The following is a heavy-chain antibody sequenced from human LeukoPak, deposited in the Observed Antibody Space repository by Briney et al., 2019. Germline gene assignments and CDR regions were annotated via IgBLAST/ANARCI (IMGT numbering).Heavy chain of an antibody. CDR2: ISGSGGST. V-gene: IGHV3-23*01. D-gene: IGHD3-10*01. Sequence: PGGSLRLSCAASGFTFSSYAMSWVRQAPGKGLEWVSAISGSGGSTYYADSVKGRLTISRDNSKNTLYLQMNSLRAEDTAVYYCAKDGYYYGSGSYSPFDYWGQGTLVTVSS. CDR1: GFTFSSYA. CDR3: AKDGYYYGSGSYSPFDY. J-gene: IGHJ4*02.